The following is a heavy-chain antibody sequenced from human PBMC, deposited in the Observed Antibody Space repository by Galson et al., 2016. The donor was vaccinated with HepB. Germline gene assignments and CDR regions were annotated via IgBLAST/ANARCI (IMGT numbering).Heavy chain of an antibody. CDR3: ARDHNLLAIDY. V-gene: IGHV3-11*06. Sequence: SLRLSCAASGFSFSDYSMSWIRQAPGKGLEWVSYISSSDNSPYTSYADSVKGRFTISRDNSKNTLYLRMNSLSADDTAVYYCARDHNLLAIDYWGQGILVTVSS. CDR1: GFSFSDYS. D-gene: IGHD2-15*01. CDR2: ISSSDNSPYT. J-gene: IGHJ4*02.